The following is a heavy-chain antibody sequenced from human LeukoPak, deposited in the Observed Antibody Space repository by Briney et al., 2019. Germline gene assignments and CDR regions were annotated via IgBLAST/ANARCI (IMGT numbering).Heavy chain of an antibody. CDR2: IYYSGST. Sequence: SETLSLTCAVSGASVSNSAYYWSWIRQPPGKGLEWIGYIYYSGSTNCNPSLKSRVTISVDTSKNQFSLKLSSVTAADTAVYYCASEAGYCSGGSCYSSGGWFDPWGQGTLVTVSS. V-gene: IGHV4-61*08. D-gene: IGHD2-15*01. CDR3: ASEAGYCSGGSCYSSGGWFDP. J-gene: IGHJ5*02. CDR1: GASVSNSAYY.